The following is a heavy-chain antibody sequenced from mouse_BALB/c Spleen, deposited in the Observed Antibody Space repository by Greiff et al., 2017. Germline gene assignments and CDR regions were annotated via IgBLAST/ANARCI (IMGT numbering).Heavy chain of an antibody. CDR1: GFTFSSFG. CDR2: ISSGSSTI. Sequence: EVHLVESGGGLVKPGGSLKLSCAASGFTFSSFGMHWVRQAPEKGLEWVAYISSGSSTIYYADTVKGRFTISRDNPKNTLFLQMTSLRSEDTAMYYCARYYGKDYAMDYWGQGTSVTVSS. V-gene: IGHV5-17*02. D-gene: IGHD2-1*01. J-gene: IGHJ4*01. CDR3: ARYYGKDYAMDY.